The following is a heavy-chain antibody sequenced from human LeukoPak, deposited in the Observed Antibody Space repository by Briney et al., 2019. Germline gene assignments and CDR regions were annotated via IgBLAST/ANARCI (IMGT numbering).Heavy chain of an antibody. CDR2: IYYSGST. D-gene: IGHD3-10*01. V-gene: IGHV4-31*03. Sequence: PSQTLSLTCTVSGGSFSSGGYYWSWIRQHPGKGLEWIGYIYYSGSTYYNPSLKSRVTISVDTSKNQFSLKLSSVTAADTAVYYCARDQKGSGSYKTYYYYGMDVWGQGTTVTVSS. CDR1: GGSFSSGGYY. CDR3: ARDQKGSGSYKTYYYYGMDV. J-gene: IGHJ6*02.